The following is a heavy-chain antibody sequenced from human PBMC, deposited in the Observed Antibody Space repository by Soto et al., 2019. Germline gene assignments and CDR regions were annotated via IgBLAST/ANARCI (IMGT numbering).Heavy chain of an antibody. J-gene: IGHJ5*02. CDR1: GGSISSYY. D-gene: IGHD3-3*01. CDR3: ARVKTYYDFWSGYQSSYNWFDP. Sequence: SETLSLTCTVSGGSISSYYWSWIRQPPGKGLEWIGYIYYSGSTNYNPSLKSRVTISVDTSKNQFSLKLSSVTAADTAVYYCARVKTYYDFWSGYQSSYNWFDPWGQGTLVTVSS. CDR2: IYYSGST. V-gene: IGHV4-59*01.